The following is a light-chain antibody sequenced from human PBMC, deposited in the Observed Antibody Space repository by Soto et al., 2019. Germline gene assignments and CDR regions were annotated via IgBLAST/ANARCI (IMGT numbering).Light chain of an antibody. V-gene: IGKV3-20*01. CDR3: QQYGRSPLYT. Sequence: DIVLTQSPVILSLSPGDSATLSCRASERVATSYFAWYQQRRGQAPTLLIYDTSTRATGVPDRFTGSGSGTEFTLTIRSVEPEDFAVSYCQQYGRSPLYTFGQGTQLEI. J-gene: IGKJ2*01. CDR2: DTS. CDR1: ERVATSY.